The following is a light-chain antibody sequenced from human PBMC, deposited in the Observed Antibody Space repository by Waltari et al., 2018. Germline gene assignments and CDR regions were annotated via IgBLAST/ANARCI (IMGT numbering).Light chain of an antibody. Sequence: QQLPQPAPKPLIYAATNRPSGISDRFSGSKSGTSASLVITGLQIEDEAVYYCQSYDTRLSASVIFGGGTELTVL. CDR3: QSYDTRLSASVI. J-gene: IGLJ2*01. CDR2: AAT. V-gene: IGLV1-40*01.